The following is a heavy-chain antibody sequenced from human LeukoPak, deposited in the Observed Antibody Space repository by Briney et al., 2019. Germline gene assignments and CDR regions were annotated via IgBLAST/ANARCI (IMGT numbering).Heavy chain of an antibody. CDR1: GYTFTSYG. V-gene: IGHV1-18*01. CDR3: ARGVKNYDFWSGYYLDY. D-gene: IGHD3-3*01. CDR2: ISVFNDNT. Sequence: ASVKVSCKASGYTFTSYGISWVRRAPGQGLEWMGWISVFNDNTNYAQKLQGRVTMTTDTSTSTAYMELRSLRSDDTAVYYCARGVKNYDFWSGYYLDYWGQGTLVTVSS. J-gene: IGHJ4*02.